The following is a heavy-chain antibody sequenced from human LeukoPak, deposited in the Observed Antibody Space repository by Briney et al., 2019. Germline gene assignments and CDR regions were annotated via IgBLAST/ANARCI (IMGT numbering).Heavy chain of an antibody. J-gene: IGHJ4*02. V-gene: IGHV4-4*02. Sequence: PSETLSLTCAVSGSSISSVNWWRWVRQSPGKGLEWIGDIYHTGKIKYNASLESRLTMSVDKANNQFSLRPTSVTATDTAIYYCARGAGTWDGYFDYWGRGMLVTVSS. D-gene: IGHD1-26*01. CDR3: ARGAGTWDGYFDY. CDR2: IYHTGKI. CDR1: GSSISSVNW.